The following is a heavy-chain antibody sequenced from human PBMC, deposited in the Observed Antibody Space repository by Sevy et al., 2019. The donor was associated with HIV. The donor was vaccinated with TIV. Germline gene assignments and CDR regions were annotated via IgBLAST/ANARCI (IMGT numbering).Heavy chain of an antibody. J-gene: IGHJ3*02. CDR3: AREGGLAYCGGDCYPDAFDI. D-gene: IGHD2-21*01. CDR2: TRNKANSYTT. Sequence: GGSLRLSCAASGFTFSDHYMDWVRQAPGKGLEWVGRTRNKANSYTTEYAASVKGRFTISRDDSKNSLSLQMNSLKTKDTAVYYCAREGGLAYCGGDCYPDAFDIWGQGTMVTVSS. CDR1: GFTFSDHY. V-gene: IGHV3-72*01.